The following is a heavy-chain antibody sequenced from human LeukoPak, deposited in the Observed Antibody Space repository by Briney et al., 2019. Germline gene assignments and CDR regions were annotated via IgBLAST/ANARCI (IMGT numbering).Heavy chain of an antibody. V-gene: IGHV1-69*04. CDR1: GGTFTDYS. CDR3: ARDEIASPSAFDF. Sequence: GSSVKVSCKASGGTFTDYSISWVRQAPGQGLEWMGRIVPILGIRNYAKDFQGRVTLTADKSTSTAYMELGSLGSEDTAMYFCARDEIASPSAFDFWGQGTLVIVSS. CDR2: IVPILGIR. J-gene: IGHJ4*02. D-gene: IGHD3-3*02.